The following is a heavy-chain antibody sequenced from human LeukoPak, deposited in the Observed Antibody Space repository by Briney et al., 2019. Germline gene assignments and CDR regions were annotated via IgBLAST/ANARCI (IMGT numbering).Heavy chain of an antibody. CDR3: ARDSPAGRTYFDY. V-gene: IGHV3-7*05. CDR2: IKQDGSEK. Sequence: GGSLRLSCAASGFTFSSYWMSWVRQAPGKGLEWVAHIKQDGSEKYYVDSVKGRFTISRDNAKDSLYLQMNSLRAEDTAVYYCARDSPAGRTYFDYWGQGTLVTVSS. J-gene: IGHJ4*02. D-gene: IGHD1-1*01. CDR1: GFTFSSYW.